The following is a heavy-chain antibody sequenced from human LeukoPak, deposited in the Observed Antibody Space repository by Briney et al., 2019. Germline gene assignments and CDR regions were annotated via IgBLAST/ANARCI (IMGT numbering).Heavy chain of an antibody. V-gene: IGHV4-59*01. Sequence: SETLSLXCTVSGGSISSYYWSWIRQPPGKGLEWIGYIYYSGSTNYNPSLKSRVTISVDTSKNQFSLKLSSVTAADTAVYYCARVWCSSTSCPDYWGQGTLVTVSS. CDR2: IYYSGST. CDR3: ARVWCSSTSCPDY. D-gene: IGHD2-2*01. CDR1: GGSISSYY. J-gene: IGHJ4*02.